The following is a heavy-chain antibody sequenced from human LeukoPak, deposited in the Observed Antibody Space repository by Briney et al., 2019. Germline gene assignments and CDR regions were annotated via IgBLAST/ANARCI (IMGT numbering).Heavy chain of an antibody. CDR1: GYTFTSYA. J-gene: IGHJ6*02. CDR2: INAGNGNT. V-gene: IGHV1-3*01. Sequence: ASVKVSCKASGYTFTSYAMHWVRQAPGQRLEWMGWINAGNGNTKYSQKFQGRVTITRDTSASTAYMELSSLRSEDTAVYYCASLLRCSGGSCHYYYYYGMDVWGQGTTVTVSS. CDR3: ASLLRCSGGSCHYYYYYGMDV. D-gene: IGHD2-15*01.